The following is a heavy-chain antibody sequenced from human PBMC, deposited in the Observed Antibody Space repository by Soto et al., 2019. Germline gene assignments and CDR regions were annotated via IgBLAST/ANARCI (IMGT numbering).Heavy chain of an antibody. CDR3: VRRLAVKPRYYFDY. CDR2: INHTGGT. Sequence: TLALTCAVYGGSVNGYYWNWIRQPPGKVLEWIGEINHTGGTHYNPSLNSRVTISVDTSKNQFSLKLSSVTAADTAVYFCVRRLAVKPRYYFDYWGQGTLVTVSS. V-gene: IGHV4-34*09. J-gene: IGHJ4*02. D-gene: IGHD6-19*01. CDR1: GGSVNGYY.